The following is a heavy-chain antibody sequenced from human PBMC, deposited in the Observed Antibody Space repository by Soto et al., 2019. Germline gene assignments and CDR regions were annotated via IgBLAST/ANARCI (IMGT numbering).Heavy chain of an antibody. CDR1: EFTVSSSY. D-gene: IGHD2-2*01. CDR3: ARAPPYCSSTSCPGTFDI. CDR2: IYSGGST. J-gene: IGHJ3*02. Sequence: GGSLRLSCAASEFTVSSSYMTWVRQAPGKGLEWVSVIYSGGSTYYADSVRGRFTISRDNSKNTLYLQMNSLRAEDTAVYYCARAPPYCSSTSCPGTFDIWGRGIMVTVSS. V-gene: IGHV3-53*01.